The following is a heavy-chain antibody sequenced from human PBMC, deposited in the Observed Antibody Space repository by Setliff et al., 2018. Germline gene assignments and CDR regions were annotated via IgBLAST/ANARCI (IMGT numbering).Heavy chain of an antibody. J-gene: IGHJ4*02. CDR1: GGSISRYH. Sequence: PSETLSLTCTVSGGSISRYHWSWIRQPPGKGLEWVGYIYTSGGTNYNPSLKSRVTISVDMTENQFSLILRSVVAADTAVYYCARGVSGVSWTPRYWGRGTLVTVSS. V-gene: IGHV4-4*08. CDR2: IYTSGGT. CDR3: ARGVSGVSWTPRY. D-gene: IGHD6-25*01.